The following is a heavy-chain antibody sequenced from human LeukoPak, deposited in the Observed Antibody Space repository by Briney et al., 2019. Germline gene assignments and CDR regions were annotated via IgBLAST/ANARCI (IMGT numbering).Heavy chain of an antibody. Sequence: ASETLSLTCTVSGGSISSGSYYWSWIRQPAGKGLEWIVRIYTSGSTNYNPSLKSRVTISLDTSKNQFSLKLSSVTAADTAVYYCAREPFSTTVYGVVTDAFDIWGQGTMVTVSS. J-gene: IGHJ3*02. D-gene: IGHD3-3*01. V-gene: IGHV4-61*02. CDR1: GGSISSGSYY. CDR3: AREPFSTTVYGVVTDAFDI. CDR2: IYTSGST.